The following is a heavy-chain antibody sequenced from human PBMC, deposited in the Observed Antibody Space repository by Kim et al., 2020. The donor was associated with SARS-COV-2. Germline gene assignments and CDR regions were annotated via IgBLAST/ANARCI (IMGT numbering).Heavy chain of an antibody. Sequence: SQTLSLTCAISGDRVSSNSAAWNWIRQSPSRGLEWLGRTYYRSKWYNDYAVSVKSRITINPDTSKNQFSLQLNSVTPEDTAVYYCARVLSLGGSSGKYYYYGMDVWGQGTTVTVSS. J-gene: IGHJ6*02. V-gene: IGHV6-1*01. CDR2: TYYRSKWYN. CDR3: ARVLSLGGSSGKYYYYGMDV. CDR1: GDRVSSNSAA. D-gene: IGHD3-22*01.